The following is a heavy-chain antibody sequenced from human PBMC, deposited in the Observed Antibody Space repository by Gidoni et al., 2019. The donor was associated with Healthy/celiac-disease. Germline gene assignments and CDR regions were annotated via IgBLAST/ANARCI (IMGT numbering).Heavy chain of an antibody. J-gene: IGHJ5*02. Sequence: QVQLVQSGAEVKKPGASVKVSCKASGYTFTSYAMHWVRQAPGQRLEWMGWINAGNGNTKYSQKFQGRVTITRDTSASTAYMELSSLRSEDTAVYYCARDGVMITFGGVNPLNWFDPWGQGTLVTVSS. V-gene: IGHV1-3*01. CDR2: INAGNGNT. CDR1: GYTFTSYA. D-gene: IGHD3-16*01. CDR3: ARDGVMITFGGVNPLNWFDP.